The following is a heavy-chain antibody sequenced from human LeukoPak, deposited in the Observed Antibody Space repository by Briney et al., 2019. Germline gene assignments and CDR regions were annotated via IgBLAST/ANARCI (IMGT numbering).Heavy chain of an antibody. Sequence: PSETLSLTCTVSGGSISSYYWSWIRQPPGKGLEWIGYIYYSGSTNYNPSPKSRVTISVDTSKNQFSLKLSSVTAADTAVYYCARRQGDYWGQGTLVTVSS. J-gene: IGHJ4*02. V-gene: IGHV4-59*01. CDR2: IYYSGST. CDR3: ARRQGDY. CDR1: GGSISSYY.